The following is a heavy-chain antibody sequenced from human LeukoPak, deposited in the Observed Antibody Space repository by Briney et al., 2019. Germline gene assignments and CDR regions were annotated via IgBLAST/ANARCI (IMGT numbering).Heavy chain of an antibody. J-gene: IGHJ4*02. D-gene: IGHD3-9*01. Sequence: GASLRLSCAASGFTFSNYAMSWVRQAPGKGLEWVSAITGSGGSTYYADSVKGRFTISRDNSKNTLYLQMNSLRAEDTAVYYCAKWGDYDVLTGYYDPDYWGRGTLVTVSS. V-gene: IGHV3-23*01. CDR2: ITGSGGST. CDR1: GFTFSNYA. CDR3: AKWGDYDVLTGYYDPDY.